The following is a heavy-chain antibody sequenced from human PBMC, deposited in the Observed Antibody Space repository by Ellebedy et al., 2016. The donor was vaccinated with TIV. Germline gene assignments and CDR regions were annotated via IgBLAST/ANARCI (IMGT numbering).Heavy chain of an antibody. J-gene: IGHJ4*02. V-gene: IGHV3-21*01. CDR3: ARDPRPYLRYGHYDF. CDR1: GFTFSSYS. D-gene: IGHD3-9*01. CDR2: INDINSHI. Sequence: GESLKISCAASGFTFSSYSMNWVRQAPGKGLEWVSSINDINSHIYYADSLRGRFTISRDNAKNSLFLQMDNLRADDTAVYYCARDPRPYLRYGHYDFWGQGTLVTVSS.